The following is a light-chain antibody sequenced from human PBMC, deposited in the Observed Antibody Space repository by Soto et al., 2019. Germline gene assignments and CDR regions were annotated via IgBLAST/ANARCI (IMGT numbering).Light chain of an antibody. CDR1: QGIGVY. V-gene: IGKV1-27*01. CDR3: QKYNSAPLT. J-gene: IGKJ4*01. CDR2: AAS. Sequence: DIPMTQSPSSVSASLGDRVTITCRASQGIGVYLAWFQQKPGNVPKLLIYAASTLQSGVPSRFSGSGSGTDSTLTISSLQPEDVATYYCQKYNSAPLTFGGGTKVEIK.